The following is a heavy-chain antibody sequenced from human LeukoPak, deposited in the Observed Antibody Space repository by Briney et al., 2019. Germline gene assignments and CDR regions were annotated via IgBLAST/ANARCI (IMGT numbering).Heavy chain of an antibody. CDR2: FDPEDGET. CDR1: GYTLTELS. CDR3: ATGSVTSNWFDP. D-gene: IGHD4-11*01. J-gene: IGHJ5*02. Sequence: ASVKVSCKVSGYTLTELSMHWVRQAPGKGLEWMGGFDPEDGETIYAQKFQGRVTMTEDTSTDTAYMELSSLRSEDTAMYYCATGSVTSNWFDPWGQGTLVTVSS. V-gene: IGHV1-24*01.